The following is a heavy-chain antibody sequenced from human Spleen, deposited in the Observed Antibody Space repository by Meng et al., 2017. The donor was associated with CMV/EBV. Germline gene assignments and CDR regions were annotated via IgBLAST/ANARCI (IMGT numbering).Heavy chain of an antibody. D-gene: IGHD3-10*02. V-gene: IGHV4-59*01. Sequence: SETLSLTCSVSGGSISGYYWNWIRQPPGKGLQWIGYIYYSGSTYYSPSLKSRVTISVETSKSQFSLKLSSVTAADTAVYYCARGPVLRGAFDIWGQGTMVTVSS. CDR2: IYYSGST. J-gene: IGHJ3*02. CDR1: GGSISGYY. CDR3: ARGPVLRGAFDI.